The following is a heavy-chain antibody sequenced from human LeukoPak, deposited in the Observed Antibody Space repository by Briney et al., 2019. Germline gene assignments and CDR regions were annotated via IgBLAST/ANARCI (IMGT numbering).Heavy chain of an antibody. D-gene: IGHD2-15*01. CDR3: AKGGGYCSGGSCYLNWFDP. CDR2: ISGSGGST. CDR1: GFTFSSYA. V-gene: IGHV3-23*01. J-gene: IGHJ5*02. Sequence: GGSLRLSCAASGFTFSSYAMSWVRQAPGKGLEWVSAISGSGGSTYYADSVKGRFTISRDNSKNTLYLQMNSLRAEDTAVYYCAKGGGYCSGGSCYLNWFDPWAREPWSPSPQ.